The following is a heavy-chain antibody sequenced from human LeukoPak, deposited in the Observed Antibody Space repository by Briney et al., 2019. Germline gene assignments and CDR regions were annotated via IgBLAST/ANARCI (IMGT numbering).Heavy chain of an antibody. CDR2: IRYDGSNK. J-gene: IGHJ3*02. Sequence: GGSLRLSCAASGFTFSSYGMHWVRQAPGKGLEWVAFIRYDGSNKYYADSVKGRFTISRDNSKNTLYLQMNSLRAEDTAVYYCARDRPPRSYDYVWGSYQGWAFDIWGQGTMVTVSS. CDR3: ARDRPPRSYDYVWGSYQGWAFDI. D-gene: IGHD3-16*02. CDR1: GFTFSSYG. V-gene: IGHV3-30*02.